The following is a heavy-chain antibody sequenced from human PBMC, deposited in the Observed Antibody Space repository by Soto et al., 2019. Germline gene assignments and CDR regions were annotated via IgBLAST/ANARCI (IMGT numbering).Heavy chain of an antibody. CDR2: MNPNSGNT. CDR1: GYTFTSYD. D-gene: IGHD6-19*01. V-gene: IGHV1-8*01. J-gene: IGHJ6*02. Sequence: GASVKVSCKASGYTFTSYDINWVRQATGQGLEWMGWMNPNSGNTGYAQKFQGRVTMTRNTSISTAYMELSSLRSEDTAVYYCARGSAQYSSGWYYYYYYGMDVWGQGTTVTVSS. CDR3: ARGSAQYSSGWYYYYYYGMDV.